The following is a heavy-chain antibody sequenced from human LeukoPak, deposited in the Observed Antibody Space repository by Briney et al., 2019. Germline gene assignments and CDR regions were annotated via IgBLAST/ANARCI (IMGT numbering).Heavy chain of an antibody. CDR2: LSGSGGNT. CDR3: AKAKFSGRYLFDY. D-gene: IGHD6-19*01. V-gene: IGHV3-23*01. CDR1: GFTFNIYG. Sequence: GGSLRLSCAASGFTFNIYGMSWVRQAPGKGLEWVSGLSGSGGNTYYADSVKGRFTISRDNSKNTLYLQMNSLRAEDTAVYYCAKAKFSGRYLFDYWGQGTLVTVSS. J-gene: IGHJ4*02.